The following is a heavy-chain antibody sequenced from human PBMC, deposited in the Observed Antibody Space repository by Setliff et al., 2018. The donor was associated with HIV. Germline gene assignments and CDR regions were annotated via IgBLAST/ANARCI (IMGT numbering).Heavy chain of an antibody. CDR1: GFTVSSNY. J-gene: IGHJ4*02. CDR2: IYRDSAT. D-gene: IGHD2-2*01. CDR3: AGRAYCSSTTCFDN. Sequence: GGSLRLSCVVSGFTVSSNYMSWVRQAPGKGLEWVSVIYRDSATYYTDSLKGRFTISRDTSKNTLYLQMNSLRAEDTAVYYCAGRAYCSSTTCFDNWGQGTLVTVSS. V-gene: IGHV3-66*04.